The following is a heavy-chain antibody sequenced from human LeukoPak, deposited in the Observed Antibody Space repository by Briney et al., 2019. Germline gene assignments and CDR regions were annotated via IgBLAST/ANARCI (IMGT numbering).Heavy chain of an antibody. J-gene: IGHJ5*01. V-gene: IGHV5-51*01. CDR2: IYPDDSDT. D-gene: IGHD2-2*01. Sequence: GESLKISCKGSGYSFPTYWIGWVRQMPGKGLEWMGIIYPDDSDTRYSPSFQGQATISADKSMSTAYLQWSSLKASDTAMYYCARHRGGYCSTSSCSINWFDSWGQGTLVTVSS. CDR3: ARHRGGYCSTSSCSINWFDS. CDR1: GYSFPTYW.